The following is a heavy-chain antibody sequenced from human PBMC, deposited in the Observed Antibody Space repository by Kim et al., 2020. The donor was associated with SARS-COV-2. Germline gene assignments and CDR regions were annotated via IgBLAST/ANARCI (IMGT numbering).Heavy chain of an antibody. J-gene: IGHJ4*02. Sequence: STNYNPSLKSRVTISVDESKNQFSLKLSCVTAADTAVYYCARQLGFRELTWGQGTLVTVSS. CDR3: ARQLGFRELT. V-gene: IGHV4-4*02. CDR2: ST. D-gene: IGHD3-10*01.